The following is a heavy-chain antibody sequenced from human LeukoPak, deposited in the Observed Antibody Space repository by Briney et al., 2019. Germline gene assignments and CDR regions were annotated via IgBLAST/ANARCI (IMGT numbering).Heavy chain of an antibody. D-gene: IGHD6-6*01. CDR2: IYYSGST. J-gene: IGHJ6*03. Sequence: SETLSLTCTVSGGSISSSSYYWGWIRQPPGKGLEWIGSIYYSGSTYYNPSLKSRVTILVDTSKNQVSLKLSSVTAADTAVYFCARDWGVGGRPGYMDVWGKGTTVTASS. V-gene: IGHV4-39*07. CDR1: GGSISSSSYY. CDR3: ARDWGVGGRPGYMDV.